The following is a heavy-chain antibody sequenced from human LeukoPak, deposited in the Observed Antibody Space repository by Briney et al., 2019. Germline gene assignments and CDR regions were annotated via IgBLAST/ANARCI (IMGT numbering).Heavy chain of an antibody. D-gene: IGHD1-26*01. V-gene: IGHV3-23*01. J-gene: IGHJ4*02. CDR3: AKAGSIRFDY. CDR1: GFTLSNYN. CDR2: ISGSGRGGNT. Sequence: PGGSLRLSCAASGFTLSNYNMNWVRQAPGKGLEWVSGISGSGRGGNTYYADSVKGRFTISRDDSKNTLYLQVNSLRAEDTAVYYCAKAGSIRFDYWGQGTLVTVSS.